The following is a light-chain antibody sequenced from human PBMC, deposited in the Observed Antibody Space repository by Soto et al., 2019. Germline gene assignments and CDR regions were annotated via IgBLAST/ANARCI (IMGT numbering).Light chain of an antibody. V-gene: IGKV1-5*01. CDR1: QSISSS. CDR2: VAS. J-gene: IGKJ1*01. CDR3: QQHNRYSWT. Sequence: IQMSQSRNSRCSSWGDRDSINYRASQSISSSLNWYQQKPGKAPKLLIHVASSLQSGVPSRFSGSGSGTEFTLTISRLQPDDSPTHSCQQHNRYSWTIRQGTKVDIK.